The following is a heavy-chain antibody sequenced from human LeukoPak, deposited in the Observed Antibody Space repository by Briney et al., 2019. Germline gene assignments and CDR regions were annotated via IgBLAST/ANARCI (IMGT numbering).Heavy chain of an antibody. CDR2: VSDNGGTT. J-gene: IGHJ4*02. CDR1: GFTFTNYA. D-gene: IGHD1-1*01. Sequence: GGSLRLSCVIFGFTFTNYAIHWVRQARGKGLEYVSAVSDNGGTTYYANSVKGRFTISRDNSKNTVYLQMGSLIPEDMGVYYCARGQRTPPDYFDYWGQGTLVTVSS. CDR3: ARGQRTPPDYFDY. V-gene: IGHV3-64*01.